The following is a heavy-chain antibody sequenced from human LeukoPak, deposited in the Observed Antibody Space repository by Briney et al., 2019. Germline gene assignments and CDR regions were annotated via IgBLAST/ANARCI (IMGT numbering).Heavy chain of an antibody. CDR3: ARRGYDFWSGYFDF. CDR1: GFTFSDYY. D-gene: IGHD3-3*01. J-gene: IGHJ4*02. V-gene: IGHV3-11*04. CDR2: ISSSGSTI. Sequence: PGGSLRLSCAASGFTFSDYYMSWIRQAPGKGLEWVSYISSSGSTIYYADSVKGRFTISRDNAKNSLYLQMNSLRDEDTAVYYCARRGYDFWSGYFDFWGQGTLVTVSS.